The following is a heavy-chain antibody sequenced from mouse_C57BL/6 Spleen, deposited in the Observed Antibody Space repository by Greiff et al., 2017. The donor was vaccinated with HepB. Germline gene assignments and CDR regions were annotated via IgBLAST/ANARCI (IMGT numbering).Heavy chain of an antibody. CDR2: IDPSDSET. D-gene: IGHD1-1*01. V-gene: IGHV1-52*01. Sequence: VQLQQPGAELVRPGSSVKLSCKASGYTFTSYWMHWVKQRPIQGLEWIGNIDPSDSETHYNQKFKDKATLTVDKSSSTAYMQLSSLTSEDSAVYYCARGCYYGSSYDYAMDYWGQGTSVTVSS. CDR1: GYTFTSYW. CDR3: ARGCYYGSSYDYAMDY. J-gene: IGHJ4*01.